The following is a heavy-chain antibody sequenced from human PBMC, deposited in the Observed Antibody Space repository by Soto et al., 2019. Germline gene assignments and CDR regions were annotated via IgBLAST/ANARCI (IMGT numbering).Heavy chain of an antibody. Sequence: GRSLRLSCSASGFTFSSYAMHWFRQSPGKGLEYVSAISSNGGSTYYADSVKGRFTIARDNSKNTLYLQMSSLRAEDTAVYYCVNDDSSSSSSPFDYWGQGTLGTVSS. CDR3: VNDDSSSSSSPFDY. V-gene: IGHV3-64D*06. J-gene: IGHJ4*02. CDR1: GFTFSSYA. CDR2: ISSNGGST. D-gene: IGHD6-6*01.